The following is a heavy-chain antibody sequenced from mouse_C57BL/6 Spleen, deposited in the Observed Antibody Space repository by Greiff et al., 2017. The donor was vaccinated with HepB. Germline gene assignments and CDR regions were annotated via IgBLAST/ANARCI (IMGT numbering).Heavy chain of an antibody. D-gene: IGHD2-4*01. J-gene: IGHJ4*01. CDR3: TRDGGITTDYAMDY. V-gene: IGHV5-9-1*02. CDR1: GFTFSSYA. Sequence: DVQLVESGEGLVKPGGSLKLSCAASGFTFSSYAMSWVRQTPEKRLEWVAYISSGGDYIYYADTVKGRFTISRDNARNTLYLQMSSLKSEDTAMYYCTRDGGITTDYAMDYWGQGTSVTVSS. CDR2: ISSGGDYI.